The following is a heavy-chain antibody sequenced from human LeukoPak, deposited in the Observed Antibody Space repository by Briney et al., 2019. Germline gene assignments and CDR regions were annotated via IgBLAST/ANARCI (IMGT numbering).Heavy chain of an antibody. V-gene: IGHV3-30*18. D-gene: IGHD5-24*01. CDR3: AKNGVRDQAPVSYYFDY. J-gene: IGHJ4*02. CDR1: GFTFSSYG. Sequence: GGSLRLSCAASGFTFSSYGMHWVRRAPGKGLEWVAVISYDGSNKYYADSVKGRFTISRDNSKNTLYLQMNSLRAEDTAVYYCAKNGVRDQAPVSYYFDYWGQGTLVTVSS. CDR2: ISYDGSNK.